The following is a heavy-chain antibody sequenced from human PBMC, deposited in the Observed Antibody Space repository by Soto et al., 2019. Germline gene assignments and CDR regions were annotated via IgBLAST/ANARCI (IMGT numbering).Heavy chain of an antibody. Sequence: QVPLVQSGAEVKKPGASVKVSCKASGYTFTSYDINWVRQATGQGLEWMGWMNPNSGNTGYAQKFQGRVTMTRNTPLSIPYRERGSRRSADMAVYYCGRGGRYCSSTSCSGHNWFHPWGQGTLVTF. CDR3: GRGGRYCSSTSCSGHNWFHP. CDR1: GYTFTSYD. CDR2: MNPNSGNT. D-gene: IGHD2-2*01. J-gene: IGHJ5*02. V-gene: IGHV1-8*01.